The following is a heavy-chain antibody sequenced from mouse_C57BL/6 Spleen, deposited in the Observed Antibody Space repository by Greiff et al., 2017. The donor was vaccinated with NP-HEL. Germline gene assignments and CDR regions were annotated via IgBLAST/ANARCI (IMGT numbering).Heavy chain of an antibody. CDR2: IDPSDSYT. V-gene: IGHV1-59*01. J-gene: IGHJ3*01. CDR3: ARWNYDGAY. CDR1: GYTFTSYW. Sequence: VQLQQPGAELVRPGTSVKLSCKASGYTFTSYWMHWVKQRPGQGLEWIGVIDPSDSYTNYNQKFTGKATLTVDTSSSTAYMQLSSLTSEDSAVYYCARWNYDGAYWGQGTLVTVSA. D-gene: IGHD2-3*01.